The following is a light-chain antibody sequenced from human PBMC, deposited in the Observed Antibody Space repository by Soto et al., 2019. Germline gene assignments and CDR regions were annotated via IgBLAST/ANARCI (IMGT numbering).Light chain of an antibody. Sequence: IGLTQSPATLSWSPGERATLSCRASQSVSSSYLAWYQLKPGLAPRLLIYDASSRATGIPDRFSGSGSGTDFTLTINRLEPEDSAVYYCQQYRSLITFGQGTRLEIK. V-gene: IGKV3D-20*01. CDR1: QSVSSSY. CDR2: DAS. CDR3: QQYRSLIT. J-gene: IGKJ5*01.